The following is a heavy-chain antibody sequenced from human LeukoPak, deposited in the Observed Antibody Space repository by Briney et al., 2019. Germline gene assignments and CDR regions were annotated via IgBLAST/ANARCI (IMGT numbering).Heavy chain of an antibody. CDR1: GFTFSSSS. J-gene: IGHJ4*02. Sequence: GGSLRLSCAASGFTFSSSSISWVRQAPGKGLEWVSAITDAVGSTHYADSVKGRFTISSDNSKNTVYLQMSSLRPEDMAVYYCAKEIFSGLLYIDYWGQGTLVTVSS. CDR3: AKEIFSGLLYIDY. CDR2: ITDAVGST. V-gene: IGHV3-23*01. D-gene: IGHD5-12*01.